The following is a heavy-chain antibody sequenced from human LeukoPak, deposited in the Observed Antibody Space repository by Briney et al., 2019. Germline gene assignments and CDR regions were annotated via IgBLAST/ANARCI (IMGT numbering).Heavy chain of an antibody. CDR1: GFTFSDYY. CDR3: AGGVVGSYYYCYMDV. Sequence: PGGSLRLSCAASGFTFSDYYMSWISQAPGKGLEWVSYISSSGSTIYYADSVKGRFTISRDNAKNSLYLQMNSLRGEDTAVYYCAGGVVGSYYYCYMDVWGKGTTVTVSS. CDR2: ISSSGSTI. V-gene: IGHV3-11*04. J-gene: IGHJ6*03. D-gene: IGHD2-15*01.